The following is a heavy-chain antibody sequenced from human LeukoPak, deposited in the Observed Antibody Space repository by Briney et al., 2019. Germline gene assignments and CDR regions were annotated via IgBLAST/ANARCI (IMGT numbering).Heavy chain of an antibody. CDR3: AKPNPDSSGSLDY. V-gene: IGHV3-30*02. Sequence: GGSLRLSCAASGFTFTSYGMHWVRQAPGKGLEWVAFIWFDGSSKYYADSVKGRFTISRDNSKNTLYLQMNSLRTEDTAVYYCAKPNPDSSGSLDYWGQGTLVTVSS. D-gene: IGHD3-22*01. J-gene: IGHJ4*02. CDR2: IWFDGSSK. CDR1: GFTFTSYG.